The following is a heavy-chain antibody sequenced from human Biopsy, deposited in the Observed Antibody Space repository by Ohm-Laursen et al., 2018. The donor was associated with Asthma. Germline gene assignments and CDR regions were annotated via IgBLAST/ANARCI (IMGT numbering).Heavy chain of an antibody. Sequence: SETLSLTWPVSADSISSNNFYWGWIRQPPGKGLEWIATISYTGSTYYNPPLKSRVTISVDPSKNQFSLKLSSVTAADTAVYYCARHSGNYYAQLNYWGQGTLVTVSS. J-gene: IGHJ4*02. D-gene: IGHD1-26*01. CDR1: ADSISSNNFY. CDR2: ISYTGST. V-gene: IGHV4-39*01. CDR3: ARHSGNYYAQLNY.